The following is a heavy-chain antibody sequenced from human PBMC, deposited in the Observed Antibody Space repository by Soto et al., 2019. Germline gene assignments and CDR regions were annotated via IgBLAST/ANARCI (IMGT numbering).Heavy chain of an antibody. J-gene: IGHJ4*02. Sequence: GGSLRLSCAASGFTFSSYGMHWVRQAPGKGLEWVAVISYDGSNKYYADSVKGRFTISRDNSKNTLYLQMNSLRAEDTAVYYCAKDAHYDFWSGYVSYYFDYWGQGTLVTVSS. CDR1: GFTFSSYG. D-gene: IGHD3-3*01. V-gene: IGHV3-30*18. CDR2: ISYDGSNK. CDR3: AKDAHYDFWSGYVSYYFDY.